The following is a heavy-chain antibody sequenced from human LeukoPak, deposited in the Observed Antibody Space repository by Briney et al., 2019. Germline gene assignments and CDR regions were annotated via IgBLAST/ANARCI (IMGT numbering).Heavy chain of an antibody. D-gene: IGHD2-2*01. CDR3: AKDTVVVPAAIRFDY. V-gene: IGHV3-48*01. CDR2: ISSTSNTI. Sequence: GGSLRLSCAASGFTFSTYSLNWVRQAPGKGLEWVSYISSTSNTIYYADSVKGRFTISRDNSKNTLYLQMNSLRAEDTAVYYCAKDTVVVPAAIRFDYWGQGTLVTVSS. J-gene: IGHJ4*02. CDR1: GFTFSTYS.